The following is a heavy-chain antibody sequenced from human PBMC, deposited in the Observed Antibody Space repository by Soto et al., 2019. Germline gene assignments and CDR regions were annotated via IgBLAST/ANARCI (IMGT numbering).Heavy chain of an antibody. CDR1: GGTFSNYA. CDR3: ARGILYDILTGYYFDH. J-gene: IGHJ4*02. D-gene: IGHD3-9*01. CDR2: IIPMFGTT. Sequence: QVQLVQSGAEVKKPGSSVKVSCKDSGGTFSNYAVTWVRQAPGRGLEWMGGIIPMFGTTKYAQKFQGRVTITADESTTTGYMELRNLRSDDTAVYYCARGILYDILTGYYFDHWGQGTLVTVSS. V-gene: IGHV1-69*01.